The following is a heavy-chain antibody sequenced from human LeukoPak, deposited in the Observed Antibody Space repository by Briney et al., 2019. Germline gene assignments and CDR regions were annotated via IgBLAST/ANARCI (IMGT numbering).Heavy chain of an antibody. Sequence: ASVKVSCKASGGTFSSYAISWVRQAPGQGLEWMGGIIPIFGTANYAQKFQGRVTITADESTSTAYMELSSLRSEDTAVYYCARDSQSGYDYVGYYYYYMDVWGKGTTVTVSS. CDR3: ARDSQSGYDYVGYYYYYMDV. D-gene: IGHD5-12*01. J-gene: IGHJ6*03. V-gene: IGHV1-69*13. CDR1: GGTFSSYA. CDR2: IIPIFGTA.